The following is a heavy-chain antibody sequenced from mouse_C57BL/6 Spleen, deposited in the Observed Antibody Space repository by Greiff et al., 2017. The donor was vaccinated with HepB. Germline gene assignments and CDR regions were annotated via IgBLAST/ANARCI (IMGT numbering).Heavy chain of an antibody. CDR3: AKNSDYGNYGYFDY. Sequence: VQLVESGPGLVQPSQSLSITCTVSGFSLTSYGVHWVRQSPGKGLEWLGVIWRGGSTDYNAAFMSRLSITKDNSKSQVFFKMNSLQADDTAIYYCAKNSDYGNYGYFDYWGQGTTLTVSS. D-gene: IGHD2-1*01. CDR2: IWRGGST. CDR1: GFSLTSYG. J-gene: IGHJ2*01. V-gene: IGHV2-5*01.